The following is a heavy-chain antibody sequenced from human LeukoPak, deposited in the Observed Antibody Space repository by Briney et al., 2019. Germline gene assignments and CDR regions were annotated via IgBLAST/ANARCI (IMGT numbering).Heavy chain of an antibody. CDR3: ASGACSGTSCYLPH. D-gene: IGHD2-2*01. CDR1: GGTFSSYA. J-gene: IGHJ6*04. V-gene: IGHV1-69*05. Sequence: ASVKVSCKASGGTFSSYAISWVRQAPGQGLEWMGGIIPIFGTANYAQKFQGRVTITTDESTSTAYMELSSLRSEDTAVYYCASGACSGTSCYLPHWGKGTTVTVSS. CDR2: IIPIFGTA.